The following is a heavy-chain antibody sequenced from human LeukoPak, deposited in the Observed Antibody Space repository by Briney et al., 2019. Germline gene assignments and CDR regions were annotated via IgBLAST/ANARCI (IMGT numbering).Heavy chain of an antibody. D-gene: IGHD6-13*01. CDR3: ARGRPGLASAGTYDF. J-gene: IGHJ4*02. Sequence: ASVKVSCKASGYTFASSDINWVRQAPGQGLEWMGWMNPNSGKTGSARKFQGRVAMTKNISISTAYIEVSSLGYEDTATYYCARGRPGLASAGTYDFWGQGTLITVSS. V-gene: IGHV1-8*01. CDR2: MNPNSGKT. CDR1: GYTFASSD.